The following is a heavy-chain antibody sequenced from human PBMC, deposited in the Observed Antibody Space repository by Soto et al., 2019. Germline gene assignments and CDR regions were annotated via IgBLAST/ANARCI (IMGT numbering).Heavy chain of an antibody. CDR2: INPSGGST. CDR3: ARDAAVGLFDY. V-gene: IGHV1-46*03. J-gene: IGHJ4*02. D-gene: IGHD1-26*01. Sequence: ASVKVSCKASGYTFTSYYMHWVRQAPGQGLEWMGIINPSGGSTSYAQKFQGRVTMTRDTSTSTVYMELSSLRFEDTAVYYCARDAAVGLFDYWGQGTLVTVSS. CDR1: GYTFTSYY.